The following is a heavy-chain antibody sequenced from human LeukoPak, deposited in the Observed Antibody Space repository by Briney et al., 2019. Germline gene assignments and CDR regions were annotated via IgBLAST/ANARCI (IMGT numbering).Heavy chain of an antibody. Sequence: SETLSLTCTVSGSSMSSDYYWSWIRQPAGKGLEWIGRIYTSGSTNYNPSLKSRVTISVDTSKNQFSLKLSSVTAADTAVYYCARDRGQVEYSSSGWFDSWGQGTLVTVSS. CDR1: GSSMSSDYY. J-gene: IGHJ5*01. D-gene: IGHD6-6*01. V-gene: IGHV4-4*07. CDR2: IYTSGST. CDR3: ARDRGQVEYSSSGWFDS.